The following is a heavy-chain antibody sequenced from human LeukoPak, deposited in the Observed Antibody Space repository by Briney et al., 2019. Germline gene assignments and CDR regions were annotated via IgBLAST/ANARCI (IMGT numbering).Heavy chain of an antibody. V-gene: IGHV1-2*02. J-gene: IGHJ6*03. CDR1: GYTFTGYY. CDR2: INPNSGGT. D-gene: IGHD1-1*01. CDR3: ASGVRVPMDV. Sequence: ASVEVSCKASGYTFTGYYMHWVRQAPGQGLEWMGWINPNSGGTSYAQKFQDRVTMTRDTSISTAYMELSRLKSDDTAIYYCASGVRVPMDVWGKGTTVTVSS.